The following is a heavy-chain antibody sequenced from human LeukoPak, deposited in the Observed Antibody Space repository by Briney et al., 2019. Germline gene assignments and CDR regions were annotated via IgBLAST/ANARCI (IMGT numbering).Heavy chain of an antibody. CDR3: VKLRTGTATNFDY. V-gene: IGHV3-23*01. D-gene: IGHD1-1*01. CDR1: GFTFSSYA. CDR2: ISGAGGST. J-gene: IGHJ4*02. Sequence: GGSLRLSCAASGFTFSSYAMSWVRQAPGRGLGWVSGISGAGGSTYYADSVKGRFTISRDNSKDTLYLQMNSLRAEDTAIYYCVKLRTGTATNFDYWGQGTLVTVSS.